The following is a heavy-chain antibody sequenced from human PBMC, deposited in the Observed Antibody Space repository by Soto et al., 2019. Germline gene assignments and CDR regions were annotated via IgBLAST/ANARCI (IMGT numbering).Heavy chain of an antibody. Sequence: WTWIRQPPGKGLEWIGNIYYSGSTSYNPSLESRVIISVDRSKNQISLKVSSVNAADTAVYHCARVRSSGDYWVYFDYWGQGALVTVSS. J-gene: IGHJ4*02. CDR3: ARVRSSGDYWVYFDY. CDR2: IYYSGST. V-gene: IGHV4-59*01. D-gene: IGHD3-22*01.